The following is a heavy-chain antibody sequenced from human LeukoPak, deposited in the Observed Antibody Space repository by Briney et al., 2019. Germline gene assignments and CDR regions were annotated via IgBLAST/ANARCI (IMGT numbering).Heavy chain of an antibody. CDR1: GFTLSRYA. V-gene: IGHV3-23*01. CDR2: ISGSGGST. Sequence: GAPRPSCATSGFTLSRYAMSLVRQAPGEGLGWVSAISGSGGSTYYADSVKGRFTISRDNSKNTLYLQMNSLRAEDTAVYYCAKLGRQQLASFDYWGQGTLVTVSS. D-gene: IGHD6-13*01. CDR3: AKLGRQQLASFDY. J-gene: IGHJ4*02.